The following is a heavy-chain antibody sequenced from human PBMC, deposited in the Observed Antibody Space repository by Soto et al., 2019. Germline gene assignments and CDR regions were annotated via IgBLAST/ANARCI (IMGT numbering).Heavy chain of an antibody. Sequence: QVQLVQSGAEVKKPGASVKVSCKVSGYTLTELSMHWVRQAPGKGLEWMGGIIPMFGTANYAQKFQGRVTITADESTSTAYMELSGLRSEDTAIYYCARGWGYESSDYYYAYWGQGTLVIVSS. D-gene: IGHD3-22*01. V-gene: IGHV1-69*13. CDR1: GYTLTELS. CDR2: IIPMFGTA. J-gene: IGHJ4*02. CDR3: ARGWGYESSDYYYAY.